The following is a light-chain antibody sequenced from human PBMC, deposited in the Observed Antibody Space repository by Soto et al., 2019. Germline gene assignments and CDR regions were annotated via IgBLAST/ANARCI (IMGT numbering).Light chain of an antibody. CDR3: QQHISSPIT. CDR1: QSVSSY. J-gene: IGKJ1*01. Sequence: DIVLTQSPATLSLSPGDRATLSCRASQSVSSYLAWYQQKPGQAPRLLIYAASYRATGIPARFSGSGSGTDFTLTISSLEPEDFAVYYCQQHISSPITFGQGTKVEIK. V-gene: IGKV3-11*01. CDR2: AAS.